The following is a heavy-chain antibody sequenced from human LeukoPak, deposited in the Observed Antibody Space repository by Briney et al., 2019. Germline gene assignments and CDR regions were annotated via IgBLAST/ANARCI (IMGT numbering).Heavy chain of an antibody. CDR2: IIPILDIT. J-gene: IGHJ3*02. Sequence: SVKVSCKASGGTFSSYGFSWVRQPPGQGLEWRGRIIPILDITNYAQRFQGRVTITADKSTTTAYMELNSLRSEDTAVYYCARGRYYYDSSGYYYATADTFDIWGQGTMVTVSS. CDR1: GGTFSSYG. D-gene: IGHD3-22*01. V-gene: IGHV1-69*04. CDR3: ARGRYYYDSSGYYYATADTFDI.